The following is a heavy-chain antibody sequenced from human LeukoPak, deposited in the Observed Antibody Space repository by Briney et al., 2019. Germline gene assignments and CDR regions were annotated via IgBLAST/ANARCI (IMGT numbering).Heavy chain of an antibody. CDR1: GFTFSSYS. CDR2: ISSSSSYI. V-gene: IGHV3-21*01. J-gene: IGHJ4*02. Sequence: GGSLRLSCAASGFTFSSYSMNWVRQAPGKGLEWVSSISSSSSYIYYADSVKGRFTISRDNAKNSLYLQMNSLRAEDTAVYYCAKDPGLLRDRCQFDYWGQGTLVTVSS. D-gene: IGHD2-2*01. CDR3: AKDPGLLRDRCQFDY.